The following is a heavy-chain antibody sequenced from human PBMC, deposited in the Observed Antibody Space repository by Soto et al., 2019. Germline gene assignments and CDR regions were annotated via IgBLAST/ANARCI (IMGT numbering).Heavy chain of an antibody. V-gene: IGHV3-53*02. CDR1: GFSVSLNY. CDR2: VYSGGAT. Sequence: QLVETGGGLIQPGTSLTLSCAASGFSVSLNYMTWVRQAPGKGLEWVSFVYSGGATFYADSVKGRFILSRDDSQNTMYLPMNNLRADDTAVYYCARVPGRLWGRGTLVTVAS. J-gene: IGHJ4*02. D-gene: IGHD3-10*01. CDR3: ARVPGRL.